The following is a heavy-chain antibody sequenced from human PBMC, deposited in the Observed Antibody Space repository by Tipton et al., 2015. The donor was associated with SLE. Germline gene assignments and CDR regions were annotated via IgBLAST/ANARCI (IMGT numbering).Heavy chain of an antibody. CDR3: AREGEGMDV. CDR1: GGSFSGYY. CDR2: IYTSGST. D-gene: IGHD2-21*01. J-gene: IGHJ6*04. Sequence: TLSLTCAVYGGSFSGYYWSWIRQPAGKGLEWIGYIYTSGSTNYNPSLKSRVTISVDTSKNQFSLKLSSVTAADTAVYYCAREGEGMDVWGKGTTVTVSS. V-gene: IGHV4-4*07.